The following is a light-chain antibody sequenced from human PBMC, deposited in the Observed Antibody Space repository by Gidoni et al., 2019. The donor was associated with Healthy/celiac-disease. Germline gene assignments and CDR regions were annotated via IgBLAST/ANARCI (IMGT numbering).Light chain of an antibody. V-gene: IGKV1-39*01. CDR3: QQSYSTPYT. Sequence: IQLTQSPSSRYEYVGDRGTITCRASQRISSYLNWYQQKPGKAPKLLIYAASSVQSGVPERFSGSGSGTDFTLTISSVEPEDFATYYCQQSYSTPYTFGQGTRLEIK. J-gene: IGKJ2*01. CDR1: QRISSY. CDR2: AAS.